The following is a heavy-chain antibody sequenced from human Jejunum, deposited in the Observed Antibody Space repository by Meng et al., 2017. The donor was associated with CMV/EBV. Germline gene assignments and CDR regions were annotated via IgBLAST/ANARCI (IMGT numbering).Heavy chain of an antibody. CDR2: INGDGSSI. CDR3: ARDRDVNYGLFDY. CDR1: GFTFSTFG. Sequence: SGFTFSTFGMLWVRQIPGKGLVWVSRINGDGSSISYADPVKGRFTISRDNAKNTLFLQMNSLRAEDTAIYYCARDRDVNYGLFDYWGQGTLVTVSS. J-gene: IGHJ4*02. D-gene: IGHD4-11*01. V-gene: IGHV3-74*01.